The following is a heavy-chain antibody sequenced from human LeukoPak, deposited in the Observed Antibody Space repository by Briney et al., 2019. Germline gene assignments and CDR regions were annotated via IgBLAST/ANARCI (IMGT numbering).Heavy chain of an antibody. J-gene: IGHJ4*02. V-gene: IGHV3-66*01. Sequence: AGGSLRLSCAASGFSVSNNYMDWVRQAPGKGLEWVSVIYSVGSTFYSDSVKGRFTISRDNSKNTLYLQMNSLRAEDTAVYYCARGPDYFDCRGQGTLVTVSS. CDR1: GFSVSNNY. CDR2: IYSVGST. CDR3: ARGPDYFDC.